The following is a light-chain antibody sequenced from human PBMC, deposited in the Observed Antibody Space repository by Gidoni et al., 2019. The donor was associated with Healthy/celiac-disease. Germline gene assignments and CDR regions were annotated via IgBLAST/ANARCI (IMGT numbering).Light chain of an antibody. CDR3: QKYDNLPT. CDR2: DAS. J-gene: IGKJ2*01. CDR1: QDISNY. Sequence: DIPMTQSPSSLSASVGDRVTITCQPSQDISNYLNWYQQKPGKAPKLLIYDASNLETGVPSRCSGSGSGTDFTFTISSLQPEDIATYYCQKYDNLPTFGQGTKLEIK. V-gene: IGKV1-33*01.